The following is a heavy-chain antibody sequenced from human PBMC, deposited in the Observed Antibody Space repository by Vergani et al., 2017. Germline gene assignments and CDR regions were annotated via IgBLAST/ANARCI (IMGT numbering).Heavy chain of an antibody. D-gene: IGHD6-19*01. V-gene: IGHV4-34*01. CDR1: GESFSGHY. J-gene: IGHJ5*02. CDR3: ARIAVAGTMSDWFDP. CDR2: INDNGYT. Sequence: QVHLQQWGTGLLKPSETLSLTCEVQGESFSGHYWSWIRQPPGKGLEWIGEINDNGYTNYNPLFESRVIVSADTSKNQFSLKLSSVTAADTAVYYCARIAVAGTMSDWFDPWGQGTLVTVSS.